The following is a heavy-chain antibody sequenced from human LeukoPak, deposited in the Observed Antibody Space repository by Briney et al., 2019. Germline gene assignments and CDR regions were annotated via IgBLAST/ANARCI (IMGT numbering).Heavy chain of an antibody. CDR2: ITGSGGST. J-gene: IGHJ4*02. CDR1: GFPFTNYG. D-gene: IGHD4-23*01. V-gene: IGHV3-23*01. Sequence: SGGSLRLSCAASGFPFTNYGMSWVRQAPGKGLEWVSSITGSGGSTYYADSVKGRFTISRDNSKNTVYLQTYSLRAEDTALYYCAKPVRRTTVALWDFWGQGILVTVSS. CDR3: AKPVRRTTVALWDF.